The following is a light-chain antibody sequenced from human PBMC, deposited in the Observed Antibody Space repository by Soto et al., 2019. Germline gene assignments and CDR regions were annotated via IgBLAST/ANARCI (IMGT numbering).Light chain of an antibody. CDR1: SGSVSTSYY. CDR3: VLYMGRGIRV. V-gene: IGLV8-61*01. J-gene: IGLJ3*02. CDR2: STN. Sequence: QAVVTQEPSFSVSPGRTVTLTCGLSSGSVSTSYYPSWYQQTPGQPPRTLIYSTNTRSSGVPDRFSGSILGNKAALTITGAQADDESDYYCVLYMGRGIRVFGGGTKLTVL.